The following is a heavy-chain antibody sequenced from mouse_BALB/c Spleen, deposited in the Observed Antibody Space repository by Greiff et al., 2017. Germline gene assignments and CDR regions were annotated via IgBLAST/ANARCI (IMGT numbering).Heavy chain of an antibody. J-gene: IGHJ4*01. CDR2: ISSGGSYT. CDR1: GFTFSSYT. CDR3: TRDGEVRRGYAMDY. Sequence: EVQRVESGGGLVKPGGSLKLSCAASGFTFSSYTMSWVRQTPEKRLEWVATISSGGSYTYYPDSVKGRFTISRDNAKNTLYLQMSSLKSEDTAMYYCTRDGEVRRGYAMDYWGQGTSVTVAS. D-gene: IGHD2-14*01. V-gene: IGHV5-6-4*01.